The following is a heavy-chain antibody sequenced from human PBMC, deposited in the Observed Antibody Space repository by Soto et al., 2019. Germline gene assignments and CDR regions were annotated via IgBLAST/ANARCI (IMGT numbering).Heavy chain of an antibody. CDR1: GFTFSSYW. D-gene: IGHD2-2*02. V-gene: IGHV3-7*01. CDR3: ARGGHCSSASCYTARSAFDI. CDR2: IKQDGSEK. Sequence: EVQLVESGGGLVQPGGSLRLSCAASGFTFSSYWMSWVRQAPGKGLEWVANIKQDGSEKYYVDSVKSRFTISRDNAKNSLYLQVNSLRAEDTAVYYCARGGHCSSASCYTARSAFDIWGQGTMVTVSS. J-gene: IGHJ3*02.